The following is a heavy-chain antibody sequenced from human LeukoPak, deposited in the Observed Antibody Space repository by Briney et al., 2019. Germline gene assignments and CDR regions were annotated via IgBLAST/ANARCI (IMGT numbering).Heavy chain of an antibody. Sequence: SETLSLTCAVYGGSFSHYYWSWIRQPPGKGLEWIGEINHSGSTNYDPSLKSRVTISVDTSKNQFSLKLSSVTAADTAVYYCDALGIAVADDAFDIWGQGTMVTVSS. CDR3: DALGIAVADDAFDI. V-gene: IGHV4-34*01. CDR1: GGSFSHYY. J-gene: IGHJ3*02. CDR2: INHSGST. D-gene: IGHD6-19*01.